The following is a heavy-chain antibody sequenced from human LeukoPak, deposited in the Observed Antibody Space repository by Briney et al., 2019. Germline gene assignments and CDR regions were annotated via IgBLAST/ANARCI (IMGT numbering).Heavy chain of an antibody. CDR3: TRAPPGMTMMTDY. D-gene: IGHD3-22*01. J-gene: IGHJ4*02. V-gene: IGHV1-18*01. CDR1: GYTFTNYH. CDR2: VSTNDGNT. Sequence: ASVKVSCKASGYTFTNYHIAWVRQAPGQGLEWMGWVSTNDGNTVYAQRLQGRVTMTTDTSTSVAYMELRRLTSDDTAVYYCTRAPPGMTMMTDYWGQGTLVTVSS.